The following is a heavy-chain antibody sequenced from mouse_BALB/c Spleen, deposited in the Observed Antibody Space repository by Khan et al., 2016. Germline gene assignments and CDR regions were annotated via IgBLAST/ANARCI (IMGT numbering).Heavy chain of an antibody. J-gene: IGHJ1*01. D-gene: IGHD1-1*01. CDR3: ARYRYYYGSSRYFDV. Sequence: QIQLVQSGPEPKKPGKTVKISCKASGYTFTNYGMNWVKQAPGKGLKWMGWINTYSGESTYADDFKGRFAFSLETSANTAYLQINNLKNEDTATYFCARYRYYYGSSRYFDVWGAGTTVTVSS. V-gene: IGHV9-3-1*01. CDR1: GYTFTNYG. CDR2: INTYSGES.